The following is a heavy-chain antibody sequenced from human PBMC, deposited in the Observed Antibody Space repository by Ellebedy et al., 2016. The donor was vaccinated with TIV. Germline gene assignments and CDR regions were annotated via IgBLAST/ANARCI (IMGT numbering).Heavy chain of an antibody. CDR1: GGSFSGYY. D-gene: IGHD6-19*01. Sequence: MPSETLSLTCAVYGGSFSGYYWSWIRQPPGKGLEWIGEINHSGSTNYNPSLKSRVTISVDTSKNQFSLKLSSVTAADTAVYYCARLLRGGWHDWYFDLWGRGTLVTVSS. CDR3: ARLLRGGWHDWYFDL. J-gene: IGHJ2*01. CDR2: INHSGST. V-gene: IGHV4-34*01.